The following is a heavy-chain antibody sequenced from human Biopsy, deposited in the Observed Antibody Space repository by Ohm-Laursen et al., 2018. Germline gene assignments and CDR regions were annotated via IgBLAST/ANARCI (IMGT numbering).Heavy chain of an antibody. CDR2: INPNTDGT. CDR1: SYTFTDYN. J-gene: IGHJ4*02. CDR3: ARDRPSVPTYAVF. V-gene: IGHV1-2*02. Sequence: ASVKVSCKASSYTFTDYNIHWMRQAPGQGLEWMGWINPNTDGTYYAQRFRGRVTFTSDTSISTAYMEVSTLRSDDTAVYYCARDRPSVPTYAVFWGQGSLVTVSS. D-gene: IGHD2-2*01.